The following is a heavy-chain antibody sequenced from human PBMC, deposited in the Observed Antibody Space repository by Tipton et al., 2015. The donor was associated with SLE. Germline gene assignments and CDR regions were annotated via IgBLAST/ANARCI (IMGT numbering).Heavy chain of an antibody. CDR2: IWHDGSNK. Sequence: RSLRLSCAASGFPFSSYGMHWVRQAPGKGLEWVAVIWHDGSNKYYTDSVKGRFTISRDNSKNTLSLQMNSLRVEDTALYYCARDPLEGSGWHGWSYMDVWGKGTTVTVSS. D-gene: IGHD6-19*01. J-gene: IGHJ6*03. V-gene: IGHV3-33*01. CDR3: ARDPLEGSGWHGWSYMDV. CDR1: GFPFSSYG.